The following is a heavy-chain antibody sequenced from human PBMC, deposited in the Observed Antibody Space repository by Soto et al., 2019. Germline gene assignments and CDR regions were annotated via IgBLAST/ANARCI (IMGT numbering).Heavy chain of an antibody. Sequence: SETLSLTSAVSGGSISSGGYSWSWIRQPPGKGLEWIGYIYHSGSTYYNPSLKSRVTISVDRSKNQFSLKLSSVTAADTAVYYCARETRDDSSGYYYDYWGQGTLVTVSS. CDR2: IYHSGST. J-gene: IGHJ4*02. CDR3: ARETRDDSSGYYYDY. V-gene: IGHV4-30-2*01. D-gene: IGHD3-22*01. CDR1: GGSISSGGYS.